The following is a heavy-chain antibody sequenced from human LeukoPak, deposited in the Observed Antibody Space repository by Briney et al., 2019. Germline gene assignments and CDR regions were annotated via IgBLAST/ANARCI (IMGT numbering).Heavy chain of an antibody. CDR2: IYSGGST. J-gene: IGHJ6*02. V-gene: IGHV3-66*01. Sequence: GESLRLSCAASGFTVSSNYMSWVRQAPGKGLEWVSVIYSGGSTYYADSVKGRFTISRDNSKNTLYLQMNSLRAEDTAVYYCARDPITIFGVVSRSYYYYGMDVWGQGTTVTVSS. D-gene: IGHD3-3*01. CDR3: ARDPITIFGVVSRSYYYYGMDV. CDR1: GFTVSSNY.